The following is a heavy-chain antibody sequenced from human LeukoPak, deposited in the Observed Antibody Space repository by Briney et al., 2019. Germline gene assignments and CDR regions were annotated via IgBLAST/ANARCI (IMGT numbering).Heavy chain of an antibody. D-gene: IGHD6-13*01. CDR1: GGSFSGYY. Sequence: ETASLTCAVYGGSFSGYYWSWICRPPWKGLEWIGEINHSGSTNYNPSLKSLVTISVDTSKNQFSLKLSSVTAADTAVYYCARGRYSSSWYLGLWAQGTLVTVTS. CDR3: ARGRYSSSWYLGL. V-gene: IGHV4-34*01. CDR2: INHSGST. J-gene: IGHJ4*02.